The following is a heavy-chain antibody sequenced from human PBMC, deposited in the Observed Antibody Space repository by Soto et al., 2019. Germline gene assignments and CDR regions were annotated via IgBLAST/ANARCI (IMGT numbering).Heavy chain of an antibody. J-gene: IGHJ3*02. CDR2: ISSSGSTI. Sequence: GGSLRLSCAASGFTFSDYYMSWIRQAPGKGLEWVSYISSSGSTIYYADSVKGRFTISRDNAKNSLYLQMNSLRAEDTAVYYCASGYYGSGSYSHAFDIWGQGTMVTVSS. CDR1: GFTFSDYY. D-gene: IGHD3-10*01. CDR3: ASGYYGSGSYSHAFDI. V-gene: IGHV3-11*01.